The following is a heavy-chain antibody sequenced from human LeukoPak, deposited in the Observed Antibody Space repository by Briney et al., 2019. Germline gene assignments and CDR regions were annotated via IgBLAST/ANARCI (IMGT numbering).Heavy chain of an antibody. J-gene: IGHJ4*02. CDR2: ISGSGGST. V-gene: IGHV3-23*01. D-gene: IGHD4-17*01. CDR1: GFTFSSYS. CDR3: AKATTTVLVFDY. Sequence: GGSLRLSCAASGFTFSSYSMNWVRQAPGKGLEWVSGISGSGGSTYYADSVKGRFTISRDNSNSKNTLYLQMNSLRAEDTAVYYCAKATTTVLVFDYWGQGTLVTVSS.